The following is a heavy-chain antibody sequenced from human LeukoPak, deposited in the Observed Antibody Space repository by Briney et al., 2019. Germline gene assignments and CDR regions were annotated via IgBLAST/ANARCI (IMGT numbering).Heavy chain of an antibody. Sequence: SVKVSCKASGGTFSSYAISWVRQAPGQGLEWMGGIIPIFGTANYARKFQGRVTITADESTSTAYMELSSLRSEDTAVYYCAGGGYGSGSYFDYYYGMDVWGKGTTVTVSS. V-gene: IGHV1-69*13. CDR2: IIPIFGTA. CDR1: GGTFSSYA. D-gene: IGHD3-10*01. CDR3: AGGGYGSGSYFDYYYGMDV. J-gene: IGHJ6*04.